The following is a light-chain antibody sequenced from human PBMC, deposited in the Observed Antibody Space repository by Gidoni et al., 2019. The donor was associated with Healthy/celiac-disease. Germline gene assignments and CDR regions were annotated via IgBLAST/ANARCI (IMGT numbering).Light chain of an antibody. CDR2: SAS. CDR3: QQSYSTPPLT. J-gene: IGKJ4*01. CDR1: QSISSY. V-gene: IGKV1-39*01. Sequence: DIQMTQSRSSLSASVGDRVTITGRASQSISSYLNWSQQKPGKAPKLMIYSASSLQSWVPSRFSGSGSGTDFPLTLISLQPEDFASYYCQQSYSTPPLTFGGGTKVEIK.